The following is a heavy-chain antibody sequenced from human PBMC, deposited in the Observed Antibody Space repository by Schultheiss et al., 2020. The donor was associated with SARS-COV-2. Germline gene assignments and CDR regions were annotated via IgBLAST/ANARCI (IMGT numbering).Heavy chain of an antibody. CDR3: ASKGYNTMVRGVIIH. V-gene: IGHV3-30*19. Sequence: GGSLRLSCAASGFTFSTYGMHWVRQAPGKGLEWVAVIWYDGSNKYYADSVKGRFTISRDNSKNTLYLQMNSLRAEDTAVYYCASKGYNTMVRGVIIHWGQGTLVTVSS. J-gene: IGHJ4*02. D-gene: IGHD3-10*01. CDR1: GFTFSTYG. CDR2: IWYDGSNK.